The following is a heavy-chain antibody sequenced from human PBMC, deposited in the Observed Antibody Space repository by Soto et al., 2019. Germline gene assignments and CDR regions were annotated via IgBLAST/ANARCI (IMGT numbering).Heavy chain of an antibody. CDR2: IIPLFGTP. CDR1: GGIFSTYA. D-gene: IGHD3-10*01. V-gene: IGHV1-69*01. Sequence: QVQLVQSGAEVKQPGSSVKVSCKASGGIFSTYAISWLRQAPGQGLEWMGGIIPLFGTPNYAQRFQGRVTITADESTSTAYMDLSRLRSEDTAVYYCARDRDDYGSGNYYNRIDFWGQGTLVTVSS. J-gene: IGHJ4*02. CDR3: ARDRDDYGSGNYYNRIDF.